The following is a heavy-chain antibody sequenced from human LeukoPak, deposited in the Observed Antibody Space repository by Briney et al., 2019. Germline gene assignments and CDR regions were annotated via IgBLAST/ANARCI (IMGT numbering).Heavy chain of an antibody. D-gene: IGHD3-16*02. V-gene: IGHV1-2*06. CDR1: GYTFTGYY. Sequence: ASVKVSCKASGYTFTGYYMHWVRQAPGQGLEWMGRINPNSGGTNYAQKFQGRVTMTSDTSISTAYMELSRLRSDDTAVYYCARDGGGITFGGVIVRPDYWGQGTLVTVSS. CDR3: ARDGGGITFGGVIVRPDY. J-gene: IGHJ4*02. CDR2: INPNSGGT.